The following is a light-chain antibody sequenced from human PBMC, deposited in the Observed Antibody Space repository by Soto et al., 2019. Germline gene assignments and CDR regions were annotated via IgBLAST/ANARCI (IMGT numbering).Light chain of an antibody. Sequence: EIVLTQSPGTLSLSPGERATLSCRSSQSVSSSYLAWYQQKPGQAPRLLIYDVSSRATCIPDRFSGSGSGTDFTLTISRMEPEDFAVYYCQQYGSSPTFGQGTKVE. J-gene: IGKJ1*01. CDR1: QSVSSSY. CDR2: DVS. V-gene: IGKV3-20*01. CDR3: QQYGSSPT.